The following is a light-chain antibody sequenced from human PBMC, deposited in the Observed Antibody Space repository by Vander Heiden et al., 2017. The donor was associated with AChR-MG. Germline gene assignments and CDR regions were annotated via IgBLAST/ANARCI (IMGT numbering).Light chain of an antibody. CDR2: GTS. CDR3: QQDSSSSLT. J-gene: IGKJ4*01. V-gene: IGKV3-20*01. Sequence: EIVLTQSPGTLSLSPGERATLSCRASQSVSSSYLAWYQQKPGQAPRLLIYGTSSRATGIPDRFSGSGSGTDFTLTISRLEPEDFAVYYCQQDSSSSLTFGGGTKVEIK. CDR1: QSVSSSY.